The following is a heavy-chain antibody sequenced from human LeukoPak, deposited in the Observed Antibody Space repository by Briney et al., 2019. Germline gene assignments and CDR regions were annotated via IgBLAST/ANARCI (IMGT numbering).Heavy chain of an antibody. D-gene: IGHD4-17*01. CDR1: GFSSLAYA. Sequence: GGSLRLSCAGSGFSSLAYAMRWVRQAPGKVPEMVARISASGDSRYYADSVKGRFTISRDNCNPSFYLQLHMLRVEDPAVYYCAKGVYGDRPHYFDCWGQGSLVIVSS. CDR3: AKGVYGDRPHYFDC. V-gene: IGHV3-23*01. J-gene: IGHJ4*02. CDR2: ISASGDSR.